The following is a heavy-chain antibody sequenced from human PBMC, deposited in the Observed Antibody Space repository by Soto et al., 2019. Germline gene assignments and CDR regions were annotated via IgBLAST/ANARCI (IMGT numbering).Heavy chain of an antibody. CDR2: IYHSGST. CDR3: ARAPNPLKSYGSGSDAFDI. V-gene: IGHV4-4*02. Sequence: PSETLSLTCAVSGGSISSSNWWSWVRQPPGKGLEWIGEIYHSGSTNYNPSLKSRVTISVDKSKNQFSLKLSSVTAADTAVYYCARAPNPLKSYGSGSDAFDIWGQGTMVTVSS. D-gene: IGHD3-10*01. CDR1: GGSISSSNW. J-gene: IGHJ3*02.